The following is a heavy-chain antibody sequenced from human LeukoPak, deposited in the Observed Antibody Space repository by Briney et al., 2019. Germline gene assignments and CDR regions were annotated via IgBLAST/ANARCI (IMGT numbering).Heavy chain of an antibody. CDR3: ARDIRQDTYYYYGMDV. CDR1: GGSISSYY. CDR2: IYTSGST. J-gene: IGHJ6*02. D-gene: IGHD1-1*01. V-gene: IGHV4-4*07. Sequence: SETLSLTCTVSGGSISSYYWSWIRQPAGKGLEWIGRIYTSGSTNYNPSLKSRVTMSVDTSKNQFSLKLSSVTAADTAVYYCARDIRQDTYYYYGMDVWGQGTMVTVSS.